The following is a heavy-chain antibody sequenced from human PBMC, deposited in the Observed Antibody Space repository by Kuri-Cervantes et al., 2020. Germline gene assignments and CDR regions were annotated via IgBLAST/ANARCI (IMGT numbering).Heavy chain of an antibody. CDR3: AKGGIAVAGIDY. D-gene: IGHD6-19*01. Sequence: GESMKIFCAASGFTFSSYWMHWVRQAPGKGLVWVSHINSDGSSTSYADSVKGRFTISRDNSKNTLYLQMNSLRAEDTAVYYCAKGGIAVAGIDYWGQGTLVTVSS. CDR1: GFTFSSYW. J-gene: IGHJ4*02. V-gene: IGHV3-74*01. CDR2: INSDGSST.